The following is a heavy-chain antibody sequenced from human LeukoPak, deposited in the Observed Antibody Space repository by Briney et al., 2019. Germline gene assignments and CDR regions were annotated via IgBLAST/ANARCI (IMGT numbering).Heavy chain of an antibody. V-gene: IGHV3-30*18. CDR3: AKVGIWFGELLAPDY. Sequence: PGGSLRLSCAASGFTLSSYGMHWVRQAPGKGLEWVAVISYDGSNKYYADSVKGRFTISRDNSKNTLYLQMNSLRAEDTAVYYCAKVGIWFGELLAPDYWGQGTLVTVSS. CDR2: ISYDGSNK. CDR1: GFTLSSYG. J-gene: IGHJ4*02. D-gene: IGHD3-10*01.